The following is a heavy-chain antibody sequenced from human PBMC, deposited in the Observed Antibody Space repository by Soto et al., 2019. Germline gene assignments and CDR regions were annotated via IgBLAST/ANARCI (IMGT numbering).Heavy chain of an antibody. D-gene: IGHD3-10*01. CDR1: GFTVSSKS. J-gene: IGHJ4*02. V-gene: IGHV3-66*01. CDR2: IYSSGST. Sequence: PGGSLRLSCAASGFTVSSKSMSWVRQTPGKGLQWVSIIYSSGSTYYTDSVKGGFTISRDDSKNTLYLQMNSLRAEYTAVYYCARASGELNFDYWGQGT. CDR3: ARASGELNFDY.